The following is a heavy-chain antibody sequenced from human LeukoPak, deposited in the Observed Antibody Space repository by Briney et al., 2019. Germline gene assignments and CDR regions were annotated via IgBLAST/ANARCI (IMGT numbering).Heavy chain of an antibody. CDR2: ISGSGGST. D-gene: IGHD2-2*01. J-gene: IGHJ5*02. Sequence: GGSLRLSCAASGFTFSSYAMSWVRQAPGKGLEWVSAISGSGGSTYYADSVKGRFTISRDNSKNTPYLQMNSLRAEDTAVYYCAKDHCSSTSCYNWFDPWGQGTLVTVSS. V-gene: IGHV3-23*01. CDR3: AKDHCSSTSCYNWFDP. CDR1: GFTFSSYA.